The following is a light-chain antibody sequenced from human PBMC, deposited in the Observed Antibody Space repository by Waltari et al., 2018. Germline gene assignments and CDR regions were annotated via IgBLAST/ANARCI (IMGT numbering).Light chain of an antibody. Sequence: EVVMTQSPLSMPVTLGQPASISCSSSQSLVYSDGNIHLNWLQQRPGQSPRRLIYKVSDRDSGVPDRFSGSGSGTDFTLKISRVEAEDVGVYYCMQATHGPYTSGQGTKLEIK. CDR1: QSLVYSDGNIH. J-gene: IGKJ2*01. V-gene: IGKV2-30*01. CDR2: KVS. CDR3: MQATHGPYT.